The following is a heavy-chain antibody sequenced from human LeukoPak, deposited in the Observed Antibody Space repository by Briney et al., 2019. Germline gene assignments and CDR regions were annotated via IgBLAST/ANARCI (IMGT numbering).Heavy chain of an antibody. CDR1: GCTISTYY. V-gene: IGHV4-59*08. Sequence: SETLSLTCTVSGCTISTYYWSWIRQPPGKGLEWIGYIYYSGSTNYNPSLKSRLTITVDTSENHFSQMLSSATAADTAVYYCASRSPLGLDDYWGQGTLVTVSS. D-gene: IGHD1-26*01. CDR3: ASRSPLGLDDY. J-gene: IGHJ4*02. CDR2: IYYSGST.